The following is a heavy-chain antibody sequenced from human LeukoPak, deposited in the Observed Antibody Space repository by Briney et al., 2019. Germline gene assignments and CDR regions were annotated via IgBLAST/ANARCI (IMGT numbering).Heavy chain of an antibody. CDR3: ARDESFYGSGRYY. Sequence: PGGSLRLSCAASGFTVSINYMSWVRQAPGKGLEWVSVIYSGGSTYYADSVKGRFTISRDNSKNTLYLQMNSLRAEDTDVYYCARDESFYGSGRYYWGQGTLVTVSS. V-gene: IGHV3-53*01. CDR1: GFTVSINY. CDR2: IYSGGST. D-gene: IGHD3-10*01. J-gene: IGHJ4*02.